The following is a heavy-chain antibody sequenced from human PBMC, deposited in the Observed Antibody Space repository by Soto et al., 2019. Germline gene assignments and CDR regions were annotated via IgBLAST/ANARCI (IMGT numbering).Heavy chain of an antibody. J-gene: IGHJ6*02. D-gene: IGHD3-22*01. CDR1: GGTFNSYA. V-gene: IGHV1-69*12. CDR3: TRCGMRYHSIGYYLGIDGMDV. Sequence: QVQLVQSGAEVKKPESSVRVSCKASGGTFNSYAITWVRQAHGQGLEWMGGTIRMFGTTNYAEKYQGRVTFTADASTNTAYMELGSLRSEDTAVYYCTRCGMRYHSIGYYLGIDGMDVWGQGTTVIVYS. CDR2: TIRMFGTT.